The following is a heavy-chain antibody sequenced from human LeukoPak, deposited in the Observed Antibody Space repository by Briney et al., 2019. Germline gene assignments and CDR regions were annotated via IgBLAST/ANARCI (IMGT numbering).Heavy chain of an antibody. D-gene: IGHD2-2*02. Sequence: GGSLRLSCAASGFTFSSHWMHWVRQAPGKGLVWISRIVNDGSGATYVDSVKGRFTTSRDNAKNTLYLQMNSLRAEDTAVYYCARDAGYCSSTSCYTEFGGQGTLVTVSS. CDR2: IVNDGSGA. V-gene: IGHV3-74*01. J-gene: IGHJ4*02. CDR1: GFTFSSHW. CDR3: ARDAGYCSSTSCYTEF.